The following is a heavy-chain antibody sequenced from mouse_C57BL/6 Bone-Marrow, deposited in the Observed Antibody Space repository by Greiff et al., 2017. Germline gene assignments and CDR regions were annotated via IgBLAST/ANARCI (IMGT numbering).Heavy chain of an antibody. CDR1: GYTFTSYW. V-gene: IGHV1-53*01. Sequence: QVQLQQPGTELVKPGASVKLSCKASGYTFTSYWMHWVKQRPGQGLEWIGNINPSNGGTNYNEKFKSKATLTVAKSSSTAYMQLSSLTSEDSAVYYCARAGILWLRRAWFAYWGQGTLVTVSA. D-gene: IGHD2-2*01. J-gene: IGHJ3*01. CDR3: ARAGILWLRRAWFAY. CDR2: INPSNGGT.